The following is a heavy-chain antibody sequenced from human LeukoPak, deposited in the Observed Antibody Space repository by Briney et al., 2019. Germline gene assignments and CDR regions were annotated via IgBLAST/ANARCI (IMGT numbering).Heavy chain of an antibody. CDR1: GFTFSSYA. D-gene: IGHD3-10*01. CDR2: ISGSGGST. V-gene: IGHV3-23*01. Sequence: GGSLRLSCAASGFTFSSYAMSWVRQAPGKGLEWVSAISGSGGSTYYADSVKGRLTISRDNSKNTLYLQMNSLRAEDTAVYYCAKDQFRVRINWFDPWGQGTLVTVSS. J-gene: IGHJ5*02. CDR3: AKDQFRVRINWFDP.